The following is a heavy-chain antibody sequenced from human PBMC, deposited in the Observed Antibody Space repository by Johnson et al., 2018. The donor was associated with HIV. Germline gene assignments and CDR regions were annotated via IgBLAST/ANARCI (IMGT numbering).Heavy chain of an antibody. V-gene: IGHV3-30*03. Sequence: QVQLVESGGGVVQPGRSLRLSCAVSGFTFRSYGVHWVRQAPGKGLEWVAVISYDGSNKYYADSVKGRFTISRDNSKNTLYLQMNSLRAEDTAVYYCARENWGAFDIWGQGTMVTVSS. CDR3: ARENWGAFDI. D-gene: IGHD7-27*01. J-gene: IGHJ3*02. CDR1: GFTFRSYG. CDR2: ISYDGSNK.